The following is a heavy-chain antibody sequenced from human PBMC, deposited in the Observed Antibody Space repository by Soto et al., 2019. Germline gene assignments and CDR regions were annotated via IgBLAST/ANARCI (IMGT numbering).Heavy chain of an antibody. CDR2: IFWDDDK. Sequence: SGPTLVNPTQTLTLTCTFSGFSLSTSGLGVGWIRQSPGKALEWLALIFWDDDKRHSPSLKSRVTITKDTSRNQVALTMANMDPVDTATYYCVHSRRLGHQRGGNYSFWDSCGQGPLVTVYS. V-gene: IGHV2-5*02. D-gene: IGHD3-3*01. J-gene: IGHJ4*02. CDR3: VHSRRLGHQRGGNYSFWDS. CDR1: GFSLSTSGLG.